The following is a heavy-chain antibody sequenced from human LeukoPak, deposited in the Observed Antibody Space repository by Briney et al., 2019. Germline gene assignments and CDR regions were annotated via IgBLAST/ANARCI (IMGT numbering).Heavy chain of an antibody. V-gene: IGHV3-23*01. D-gene: IGHD4-17*01. CDR1: GFTFSSYA. J-gene: IGHJ4*02. CDR2: ISGSGGST. CDR3: AARRLTVTTEIDY. Sequence: GGSLRLSCAASGFTFSSYAMSWVRQAPGKGLEWVSAISGSGGSTYYADSVKGRFTISRDNSKNTVYLQMNSLRPEDTAVYYCAARRLTVTTEIDYWGQGTLVTVSS.